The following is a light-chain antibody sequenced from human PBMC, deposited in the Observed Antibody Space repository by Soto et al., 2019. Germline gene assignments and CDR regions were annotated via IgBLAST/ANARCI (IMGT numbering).Light chain of an antibody. V-gene: IGKV3-15*01. J-gene: IGKJ1*01. Sequence: EIVLTQSPVTLSLSPGERASLSCRASQSVNNNLAWYQQRPGQVPRLLIHSASTRATGIPARFSGGGSGTEFTLTINSLQTEDFGVYYCQQYNVWPQTFGQGTKVDIK. CDR1: QSVNNN. CDR3: QQYNVWPQT. CDR2: SAS.